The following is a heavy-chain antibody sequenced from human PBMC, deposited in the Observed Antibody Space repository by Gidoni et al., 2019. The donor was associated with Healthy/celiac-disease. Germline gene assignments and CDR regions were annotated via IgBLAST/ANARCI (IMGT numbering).Heavy chain of an antibody. J-gene: IGHJ4*02. CDR2: INHSGST. D-gene: IGHD5-12*01. CDR3: AREADEYQYSDYETVHDY. CDR1: GGSFSGYY. V-gene: IGHV4-34*01. Sequence: QVQLQQWGAGLLKPSETLSLTCAVYGGSFSGYYWSWIRQPPGKGLEWIGEINHSGSTNYNPSLKSRVTISVDTSKNQFSLKLSSVTAADTAVYYCAREADEYQYSDYETVHDYWGQGTLVTVSS.